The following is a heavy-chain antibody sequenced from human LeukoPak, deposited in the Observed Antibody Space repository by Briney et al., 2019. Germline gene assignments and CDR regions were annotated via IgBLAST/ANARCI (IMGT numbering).Heavy chain of an antibody. D-gene: IGHD2-2*01. J-gene: IGHJ4*02. CDR2: INPNSGGT. CDR1: GYTLTGYY. Sequence: ASVKVSCKASGYTLTGYYMHWVRQAPGQGLEWMGWINPNSGGTNYAQKFQGRVTMTRDTSISTAYMELSRLRSDDTAVYYCARGYIVIVPAASIDYWGQGTLVTVSS. CDR3: ARGYIVIVPAASIDY. V-gene: IGHV1-2*02.